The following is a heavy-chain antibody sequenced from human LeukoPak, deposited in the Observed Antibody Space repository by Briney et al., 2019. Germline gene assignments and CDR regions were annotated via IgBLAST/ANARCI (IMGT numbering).Heavy chain of an antibody. J-gene: IGHJ6*02. CDR1: GGTFSSCA. V-gene: IGHV1-69*04. CDR3: ARDPPIRGITGTPNVYYGMDV. D-gene: IGHD1-7*01. Sequence: SVKVSCKASGGTFSSCAISWVRQAPGQGLEWMGRIIPIFGIANYAQKFQGRVTITADKSTSTAYMELSSLRSEDTAVYYCARDPPIRGITGTPNVYYGMDVWGQGTTVTVSS. CDR2: IIPIFGIA.